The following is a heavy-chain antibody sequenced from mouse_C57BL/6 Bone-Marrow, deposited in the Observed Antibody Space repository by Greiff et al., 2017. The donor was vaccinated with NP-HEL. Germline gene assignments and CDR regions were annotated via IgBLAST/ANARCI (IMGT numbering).Heavy chain of an antibody. CDR1: GYTFTSYW. D-gene: IGHD2-12*01. J-gene: IGHJ3*01. CDR2: IYPGSGST. V-gene: IGHV1-55*01. CDR3: ARESLLRAWFAY. Sequence: VQLQQPGAELVKPGASVKMSCKASGYTFTSYWITWVKQRPGQGLEWIGDIYPGSGSTNYNEKFKSKATLTVDTSSSTAYMQLSSLTSEDSAVYYCARESLLRAWFAYWGQGTLVTVSA.